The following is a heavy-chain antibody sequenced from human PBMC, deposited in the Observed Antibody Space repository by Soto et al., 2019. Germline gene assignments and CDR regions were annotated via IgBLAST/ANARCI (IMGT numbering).Heavy chain of an antibody. Sequence: QVQLVESGGGVVQPGRSLRLSCAASGFTFSSYAMHWVRQAPGKGLEWVAVMSYDGSNKYYADSVKGRFTISRDNSKNPLYLQMNSLRAEDTAVYYCARARLDTPALDYWGQGTLVTVSS. CDR1: GFTFSSYA. CDR3: ARARLDTPALDY. V-gene: IGHV3-30-3*01. J-gene: IGHJ4*02. CDR2: MSYDGSNK. D-gene: IGHD2-2*01.